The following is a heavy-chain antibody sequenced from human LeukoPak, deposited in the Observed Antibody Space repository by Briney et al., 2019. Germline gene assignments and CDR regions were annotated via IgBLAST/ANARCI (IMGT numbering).Heavy chain of an antibody. Sequence: GGSLRLSCAASGFTFSSYGMHWVRQAPGKGLEWVAVIWYDGSNKYYADSVKGRFTISRDNAGNSLYLQMDSLRADDTAVYYCARDRSRMVRGIDALDLWGQGTMVTVSS. J-gene: IGHJ3*01. CDR3: ARDRSRMVRGIDALDL. V-gene: IGHV3-33*01. D-gene: IGHD3-10*01. CDR1: GFTFSSYG. CDR2: IWYDGSNK.